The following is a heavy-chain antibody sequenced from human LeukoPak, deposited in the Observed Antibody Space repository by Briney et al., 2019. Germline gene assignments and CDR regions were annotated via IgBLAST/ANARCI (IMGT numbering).Heavy chain of an antibody. CDR1: GFTFSSYG. D-gene: IGHD3-22*01. J-gene: IGHJ4*02. V-gene: IGHV3-30*02. Sequence: GGSLRLSCAASGFTFSSYGMHWVRQAPGKGLEWVAFIRYDGSNKYYADSVKGRFTISRDNSKNTLYLQMNSLRAEDTAVYYCAKDSSYYYDSSGYYCFDYWGRGTLVTVSS. CDR2: IRYDGSNK. CDR3: AKDSSYYYDSSGYYCFDY.